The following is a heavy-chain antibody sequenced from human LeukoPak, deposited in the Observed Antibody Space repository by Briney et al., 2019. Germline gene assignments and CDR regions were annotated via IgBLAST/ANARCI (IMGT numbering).Heavy chain of an antibody. CDR3: ARGSRNYYDSSGYWPFDY. D-gene: IGHD3-22*01. J-gene: IGHJ4*02. CDR2: ISYDGSNK. CDR1: GFTFSSYA. Sequence: GGSLRLSCAASGFTFSSYAMHWVRQAPGKGLEWVAVISYDGSNKYYADSVKGRFTISRDNSKNTLYLQMNSLRAEDTAVYYCARGSRNYYDSSGYWPFDYWGQGTLVTVSS. V-gene: IGHV3-30*04.